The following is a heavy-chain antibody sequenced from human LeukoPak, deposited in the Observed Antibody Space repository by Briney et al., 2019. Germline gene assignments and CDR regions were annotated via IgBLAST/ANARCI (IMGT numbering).Heavy chain of an antibody. Sequence: PGGSLRLSCAASGFTFSDYTMNWVRQAPGRGLEWIAHIGSSGSTIHYADSVKGRFTISRDNAKDSLFLQMNSLRAEDTAVYFCVSPIVIVRGVTADYWGQGTLVTVSS. V-gene: IGHV3-48*04. CDR3: VSPIVIVRGVTADY. CDR1: GFTFSDYT. J-gene: IGHJ4*02. CDR2: IGSSGSTI. D-gene: IGHD3-10*02.